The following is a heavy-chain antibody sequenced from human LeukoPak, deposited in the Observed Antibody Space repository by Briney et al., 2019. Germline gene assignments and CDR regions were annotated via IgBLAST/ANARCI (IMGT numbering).Heavy chain of an antibody. V-gene: IGHV1-24*01. CDR3: ARSGYYYDSSGYESMDV. D-gene: IGHD3-22*01. CDR2: FDPEDGET. J-gene: IGHJ6*02. Sequence: ASVTVSCTVSGYTLTELSMHWVRQAPGKGLEWMGGFDPEDGETIYAQKFQGRVTMTEDTSTDTAYMELSSLRSEDTAVYYCARSGYYYDSSGYESMDVWGQGTTVTVSS. CDR1: GYTLTELS.